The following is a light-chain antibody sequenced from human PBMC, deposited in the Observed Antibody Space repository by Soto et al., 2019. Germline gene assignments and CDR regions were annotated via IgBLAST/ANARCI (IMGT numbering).Light chain of an antibody. CDR1: QSLNTIY. V-gene: IGKV3D-20*02. CDR2: NVS. Sequence: IVLTQSPGTLSLSPGERATLSCRASQSLNTIYLAWYQQKPGQAPRLVIYNVSRRATGIPDRFSGSGSGTDFTLTISRLEPEDFAVYYCQQRSKWPITFGQGTRLEIK. J-gene: IGKJ5*01. CDR3: QQRSKWPIT.